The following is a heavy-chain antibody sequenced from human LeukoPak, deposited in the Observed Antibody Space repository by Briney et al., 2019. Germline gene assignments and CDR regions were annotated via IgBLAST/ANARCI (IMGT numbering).Heavy chain of an antibody. CDR2: ISFDGSAK. CDR1: GFSFSNYE. J-gene: IGHJ4*02. V-gene: IGHV3-30*18. CDR3: AKPLTYYYDSGNFYNGPFFDY. Sequence: GRSLRLSCAASGFSFSNYEMDWVRQAPGKGLEWVALISFDGSAKYYADSVKGRFTISRDNSKNTLYLQMNSLRAEDTAVYYCAKPLTYYYDSGNFYNGPFFDYWGQGTLVTVSP. D-gene: IGHD3-10*01.